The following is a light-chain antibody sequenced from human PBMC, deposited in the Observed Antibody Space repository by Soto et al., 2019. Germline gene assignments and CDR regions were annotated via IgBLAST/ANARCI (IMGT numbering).Light chain of an antibody. V-gene: IGLV1-44*01. J-gene: IGLJ2*01. Sequence: QSVLTQPPSASGTPGQRVTISCSESSSNIGSNTVSWYQQFPGTAPKLLIYNNDQRPSGVPDRFSGSKSGTSASLAISGLQSEDEDDYYCAAWDDSLHAVLFGGGTKLTVL. CDR1: SSNIGSNT. CDR3: AAWDDSLHAVL. CDR2: NND.